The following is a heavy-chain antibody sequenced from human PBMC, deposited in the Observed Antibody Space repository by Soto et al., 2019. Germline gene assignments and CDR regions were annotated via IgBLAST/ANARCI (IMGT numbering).Heavy chain of an antibody. CDR2: ISWNSGSI. V-gene: IGHV3-9*01. CDR3: AKDISATPYCRSTSGDTLAQYGMDF. CDR1: GFTFDDYA. J-gene: IGHJ6*02. Sequence: EVQLVESGGGLVQPGRSLRLSCAASGFTFDDYAMHWVRQAPGKGLEWVSGISWNSGSIGYADSVKGRFTISRDNAKNSLYLQNNALRAEDTPLYYWAKDISATPYCRSTSGDTLAQYGMDFWGQGTTVTVSS. D-gene: IGHD2-2*01.